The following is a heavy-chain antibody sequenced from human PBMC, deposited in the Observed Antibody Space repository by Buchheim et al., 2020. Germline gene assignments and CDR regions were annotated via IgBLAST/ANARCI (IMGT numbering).Heavy chain of an antibody. CDR2: ISWNSGSI. V-gene: IGHV3-9*01. J-gene: IGHJ4*02. CDR1: GFTFDDYA. CDR3: AKEGSGYEMDY. D-gene: IGHD3-22*01. Sequence: EVQLVESGGGLVQPGRSLRLSCAASGFTFDDYAMHWVRQAPGKGLEWVSGISWNSGSIDYAGSVKGRFTISRDNAKNSLYLQMNSLRTEDTALYYCAKEGSGYEMDYWGQGTL.